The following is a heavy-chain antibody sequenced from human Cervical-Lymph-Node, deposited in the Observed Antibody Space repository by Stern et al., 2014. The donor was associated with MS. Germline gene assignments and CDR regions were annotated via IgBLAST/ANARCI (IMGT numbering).Heavy chain of an antibody. V-gene: IGHV1-18*01. CDR3: ARGLLGNENGFDI. J-gene: IGHJ3*02. CDR1: GYTFTSYG. Sequence: VQLVQSGAEVKKPGASVKVSCKASGYTFTSYGISWVRQAPGQGLEWMGWISAFNGNTNHSQNLQGRVTMTRNTSTSTAYMELRSLRSEDTAVYYCARGLLGNENGFDIWGQGTMVTVSS. CDR2: ISAFNGNT. D-gene: IGHD2-15*01.